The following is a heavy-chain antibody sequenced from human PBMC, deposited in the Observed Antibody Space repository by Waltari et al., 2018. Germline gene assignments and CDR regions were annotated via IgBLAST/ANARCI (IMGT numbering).Heavy chain of an antibody. CDR2: IYYSGST. J-gene: IGHJ3*02. V-gene: IGHV4-31*03. CDR1: GGSISSGGYY. CDR3: ARDGYSSGYDAFDI. Sequence: QVQLQESGPGLVKPSQTLSLTCTVSGGSISSGGYYWSWLRPHPGKGLEWIGYIYYSGSTYYNPSLKSRVTISVDTSKNQFSLKLSSVTAADTAVYYCARDGYSSGYDAFDIWGQGTMVTVSS. D-gene: IGHD6-19*01.